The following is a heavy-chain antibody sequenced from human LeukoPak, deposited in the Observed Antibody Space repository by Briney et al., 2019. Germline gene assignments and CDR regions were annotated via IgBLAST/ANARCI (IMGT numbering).Heavy chain of an antibody. CDR1: GFTFSSYG. Sequence: GGSLRLSCAASGFTFSSYGMHWVRQAPGKGLEWVAVISYDGSNKYYADSVKGRFTISRDNSKNTLYLQMNSLRAEDTAVYYCAEAPNTSSGWAFDYWGQGTLVTVSS. CDR3: AEAPNTSSGWAFDY. V-gene: IGHV3-30*18. D-gene: IGHD6-19*01. J-gene: IGHJ4*02. CDR2: ISYDGSNK.